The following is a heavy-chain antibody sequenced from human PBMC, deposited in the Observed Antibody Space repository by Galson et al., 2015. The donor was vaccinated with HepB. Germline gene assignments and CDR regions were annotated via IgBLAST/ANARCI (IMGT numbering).Heavy chain of an antibody. Sequence: SLRLSCAASGFTFSSYALSWVRQAPGKGLEWVSALSGSGGSTYYADSVKGRFTISRDNSKNTLYLQMNSLRAEDTAMYYRATSIDFIAALISLAYWGQGTLVTVSS. CDR2: LSGSGGST. V-gene: IGHV3-23*01. D-gene: IGHD6-6*01. CDR3: ATSIDFIAALISLAY. CDR1: GFTFSSYA. J-gene: IGHJ4*02.